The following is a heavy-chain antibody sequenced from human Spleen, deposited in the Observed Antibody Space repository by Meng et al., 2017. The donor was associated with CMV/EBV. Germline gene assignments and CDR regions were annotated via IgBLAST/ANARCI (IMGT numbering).Heavy chain of an antibody. CDR3: ARDGPPPSTSFDY. CDR1: GFTFSTYA. J-gene: IGHJ4*02. V-gene: IGHV3-30*04. CDR2: ISYDGSDQ. D-gene: IGHD5/OR15-5a*01. Sequence: AASGFTFSTYALHWVRQAPGKGLEWVAVISYDGSDQKYADSVKGRFTISRDNSKSTLWLQMSSLRPEDTAMYYCARDGPPPSTSFDYWGQGTLVTVSS.